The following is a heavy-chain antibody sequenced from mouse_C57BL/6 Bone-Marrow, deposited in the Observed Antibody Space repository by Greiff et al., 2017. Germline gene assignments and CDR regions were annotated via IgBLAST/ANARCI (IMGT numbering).Heavy chain of an antibody. Sequence: EVHLVESGPGLVKPSQSLSLTCSVTGYSITSGYYWNWIRQFPGNKLEWMGYISYDGSNNYNPSLKNRISITRDTSKNQFFLKLNSVTTEDTATYYCARDRSFEDWGQGTTRTVSS. CDR2: ISYDGSN. V-gene: IGHV3-6*01. CDR1: GYSITSGYY. J-gene: IGHJ2*01. CDR3: ARDRSFED.